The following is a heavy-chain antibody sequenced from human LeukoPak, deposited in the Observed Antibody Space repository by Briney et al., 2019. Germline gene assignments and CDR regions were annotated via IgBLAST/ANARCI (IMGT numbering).Heavy chain of an antibody. Sequence: SETLSLTCAVSGDSISSRNWWSWVRQPPEKGLEWIGEIYHSGGTNYSPSLKSRVTISVDKSKNQFALKLSSVTAADTAVYYCASRCSGGSCYPNFDYWGQGTLVTVSS. D-gene: IGHD2-15*01. J-gene: IGHJ4*02. V-gene: IGHV4-4*02. CDR2: IYHSGGT. CDR3: ASRCSGGSCYPNFDY. CDR1: GDSISSRNW.